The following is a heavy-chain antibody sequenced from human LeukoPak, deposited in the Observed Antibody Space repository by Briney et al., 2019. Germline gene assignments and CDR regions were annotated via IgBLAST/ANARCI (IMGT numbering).Heavy chain of an antibody. CDR2: IYHSGST. Sequence: SETLSLTCAVSGYSISSGYYWGWIRQPPGKGLEWIGSIYHSGSTYYNLSLKSRVTISVDTSKNQFSLKLSSVTAADTAVYYCXRVGEVVVSPRAFXIWGQGTXXTXXS. D-gene: IGHD2-2*01. V-gene: IGHV4-38-2*01. CDR1: GYSISSGYY. CDR3: XRVGEVVVSPRAFXI. J-gene: IGHJ3*02.